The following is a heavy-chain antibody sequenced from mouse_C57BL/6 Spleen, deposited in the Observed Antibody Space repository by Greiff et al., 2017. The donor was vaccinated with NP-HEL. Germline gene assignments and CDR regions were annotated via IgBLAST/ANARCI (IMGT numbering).Heavy chain of an antibody. Sequence: VQLQQSGPELVKPGASVKISCKASGYTFTDYYMNWVKQSHGKSLEWIGDINPNNGGTSYNQKFKGKATLTVDKSSSTAYMELRSLTSEDSAVYYCARFDYDGNFDVWGTGTTVTVSS. CDR2: INPNNGGT. J-gene: IGHJ1*03. CDR3: ARFDYDGNFDV. V-gene: IGHV1-26*01. CDR1: GYTFTDYY. D-gene: IGHD2-4*01.